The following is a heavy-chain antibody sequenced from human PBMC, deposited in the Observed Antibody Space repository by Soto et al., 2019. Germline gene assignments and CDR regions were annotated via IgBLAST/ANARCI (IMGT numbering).Heavy chain of an antibody. CDR3: ARGYYYDSSGTTENGAFDI. CDR2: IYYSGST. V-gene: IGHV4-30-4*01. D-gene: IGHD3-22*01. Sequence: PSETLSLTCTVSGGSISSGDYYWSWIRQPPGKGLEWIGYIYYSGSTYYNPSLKSRVTISVDTSKNQFSLKLSSVTAADTAVYYCARGYYYDSSGTTENGAFDIGGQGTMVTVSS. CDR1: GGSISSGDYY. J-gene: IGHJ3*02.